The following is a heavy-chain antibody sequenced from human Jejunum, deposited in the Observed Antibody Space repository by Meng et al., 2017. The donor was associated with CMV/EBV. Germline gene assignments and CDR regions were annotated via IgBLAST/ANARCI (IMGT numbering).Heavy chain of an antibody. J-gene: IGHJ4*02. V-gene: IGHV3-30*02. CDR2: IRNDGVNN. Sequence: FSSYAMHWVRQAPGEGLEWVAFIRNDGVNNYYADSVKGRFTISRDNAKNTLFLQMNSLRAEDTAVYYCAKDQAGGYYDFRSGFDYWGQGTLVTVSS. D-gene: IGHD3-3*01. CDR3: AKDQAGGYYDFRSGFDY. CDR1: FSSYA.